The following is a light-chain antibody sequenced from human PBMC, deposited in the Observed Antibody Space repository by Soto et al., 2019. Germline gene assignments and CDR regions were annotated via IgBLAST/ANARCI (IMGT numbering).Light chain of an antibody. V-gene: IGLV1-44*01. CDR3: VTWDDSLNGPV. Sequence: QSVLTQPPSASGTPGQRVTISCSGSSSNIGSNTVNWYQQLPGTAPKVLIYSNNQRPSGVPDRFSGSKSGTSASLAISGLQSEDEANYYCVTWDDSLNGPVFGGGTKVTVL. CDR2: SNN. CDR1: SSNIGSNT. J-gene: IGLJ2*01.